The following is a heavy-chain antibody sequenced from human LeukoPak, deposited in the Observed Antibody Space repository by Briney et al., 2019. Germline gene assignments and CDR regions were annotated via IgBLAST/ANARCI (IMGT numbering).Heavy chain of an antibody. CDR2: ISSSSSYI. CDR1: GFTFSSYS. J-gene: IGHJ5*02. D-gene: IGHD3-10*01. CDR3: ARAPMVRGVIIYNWFDP. Sequence: GGSLRLSCAASGFTFSSYSMNWVRQAPGKGLEWVSSISSSSSYIYYADSVKGRFTISRDNAKNSLYLQMSSLRAEDTAVYYCARAPMVRGVIIYNWFDPWGQGTLVTVSS. V-gene: IGHV3-21*01.